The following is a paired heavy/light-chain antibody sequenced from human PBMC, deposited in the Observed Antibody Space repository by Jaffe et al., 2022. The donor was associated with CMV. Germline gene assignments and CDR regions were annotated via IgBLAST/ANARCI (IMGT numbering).Heavy chain of an antibody. V-gene: IGHV4-34*01. CDR3: AREGIGGALRRYNWNDRRPGHWFDP. CDR2: INHSGST. Sequence: QVQLQQWGAGLLKPSETLSLTCAVYGGSFSGYYWSWIRQPPGKGLEWIGEINHSGSTNYNPSLKSRVTISVDTSKNQFSLKLSSVTAADTAVYYCAREGIGGALRRYNWNDRRPGHWFDPWGQGTLVTVSS. D-gene: IGHD1-20*01. CDR1: GGSFSGYY. J-gene: IGHJ5*02.
Light chain of an antibody. J-gene: IGKJ2*01. CDR3: QQYGSSGAT. Sequence: EIVLTQSPGTLSLSPGERATLSCRASQSVSSSYLAWYQQKPGQAPRLLIYGASSRATGIPDRFSGSGSGTDFTLTISRLEPEDFAVYYCQQYGSSGATFGQGTKLEIK. CDR2: GAS. V-gene: IGKV3-20*01. CDR1: QSVSSSY.